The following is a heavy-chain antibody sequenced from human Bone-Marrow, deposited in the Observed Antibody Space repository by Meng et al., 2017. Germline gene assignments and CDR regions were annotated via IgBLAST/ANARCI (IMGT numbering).Heavy chain of an antibody. CDR3: ARVRDGFNYASVWYYFDY. Sequence: GESLKISCEASGFTLSSYGMHWVRQAPGKGLEWVANIKEDGSEKYYVDSVKGRFNISRDNAKNSLYLQMNSLRAEDTAVYYCARVRDGFNYASVWYYFDYWGQGNQV. D-gene: IGHD5-24*01. V-gene: IGHV3-7*01. J-gene: IGHJ4*01. CDR1: GFTLSSYG. CDR2: IKEDGSEK.